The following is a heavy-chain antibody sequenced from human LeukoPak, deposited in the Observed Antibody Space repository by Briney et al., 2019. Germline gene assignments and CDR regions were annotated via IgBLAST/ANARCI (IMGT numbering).Heavy chain of an antibody. CDR2: ISGSGGST. J-gene: IGHJ4*02. CDR3: AKENGYYYDSSVLLGY. Sequence: GGSLTLSCAASGFTFSSYAMSWVRQAPGKGLEWVSAISGSGGSTYYADSVKGRFTIPRHNSKNTLSLQMNSLRAEDTAVDYCAKENGYYYDSSVLLGYWGQGTLVTVSS. V-gene: IGHV3-23*01. D-gene: IGHD3-22*01. CDR1: GFTFSSYA.